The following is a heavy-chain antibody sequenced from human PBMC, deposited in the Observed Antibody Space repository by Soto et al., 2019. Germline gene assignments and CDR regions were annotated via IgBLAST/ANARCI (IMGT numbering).Heavy chain of an antibody. CDR3: TTRAFYSSSYYYFDY. CDR1: GFTFSNAW. CDR2: MKTKTDGGAT. D-gene: IGHD6-13*01. J-gene: IGHJ4*02. V-gene: IGHV3-15*05. Sequence: EVQLVESGGGLVKPGGSLRLSCAASGFTFSNAWMSWVRQAPGKGLEWVGRMKTKTDGGATDYAAPVKGRFTISRDESKNTLVLQMDSLESEDTAVYYCTTRAFYSSSYYYFDYWGQGTLVTVSS.